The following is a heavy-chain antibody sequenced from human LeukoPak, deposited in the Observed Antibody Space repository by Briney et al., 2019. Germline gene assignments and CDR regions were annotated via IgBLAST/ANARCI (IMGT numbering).Heavy chain of an antibody. CDR3: TTAWGYYDSSGYYS. J-gene: IGHJ4*02. D-gene: IGHD3-22*01. V-gene: IGHV3-15*01. CDR2: IKSKTDGGTT. CDR1: RFTFSNAW. Sequence: GGSLRLSCAASRFTFSNAWMSWVRQAPGKGLEWVGRIKSKTDGGTTDYAAPVKGRFTISRDDSKNTLYLQMNSLKTEDTAVYYCTTAWGYYDSSGYYSWGQGTLVTVSS.